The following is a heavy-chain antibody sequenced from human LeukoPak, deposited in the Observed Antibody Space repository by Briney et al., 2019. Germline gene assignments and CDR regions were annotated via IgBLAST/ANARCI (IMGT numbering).Heavy chain of an antibody. CDR3: ARVSDGPYYFDY. Sequence: ASVKVSCKASGYTFTGYYMHWVRQAPGQGPEWMGWINPNSGGTNYAQKFQGRVTMTRDTSISTAYMELSRLRSDDTAVYYCARVSDGPYYFDYWGQGTLVTASS. CDR2: INPNSGGT. CDR1: GYTFTGYY. V-gene: IGHV1-2*02. J-gene: IGHJ4*02.